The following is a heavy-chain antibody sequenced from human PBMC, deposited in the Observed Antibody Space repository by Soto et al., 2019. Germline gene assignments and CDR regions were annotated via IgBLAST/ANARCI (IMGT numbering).Heavy chain of an antibody. CDR2: ISYDGSNK. Sequence: QVQLVESGGGVVQPGRSLRLSCAASGFTFSSYAMHWVRQAPGKGLEWVAVISYDGSNKYYADSVKGRFTISRDNSKNTLYLQMNSLRAEAMAVYYCARSSASYYYDPYYFDYWGQGTLVTVSS. V-gene: IGHV3-30-3*01. CDR3: ARSSASYYYDPYYFDY. CDR1: GFTFSSYA. J-gene: IGHJ4*02. D-gene: IGHD3-22*01.